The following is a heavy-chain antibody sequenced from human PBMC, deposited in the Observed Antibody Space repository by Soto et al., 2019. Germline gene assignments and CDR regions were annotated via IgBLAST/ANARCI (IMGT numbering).Heavy chain of an antibody. J-gene: IGHJ5*02. D-gene: IGHD6-13*01. Sequence: QVQLVQSGAEVKKPGASVKVSCKASGYTFTGYYMHWVRQAPGQGLEWMGWINPNSGGTNYAQKFQGWVTRNSDTSISTAYMELSRLRSDGTAVYYCARDRSSWYFRWCDPWGQGTLVTVSS. CDR3: ARDRSSWYFRWCDP. CDR2: INPNSGGT. V-gene: IGHV1-2*04. CDR1: GYTFTGYY.